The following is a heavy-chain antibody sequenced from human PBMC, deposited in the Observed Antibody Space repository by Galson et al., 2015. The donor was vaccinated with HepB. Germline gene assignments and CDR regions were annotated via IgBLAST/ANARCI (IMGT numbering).Heavy chain of an antibody. D-gene: IGHD6-19*01. J-gene: IGHJ6*03. CDR2: IRSKANSYAT. V-gene: IGHV3-73*01. Sequence: SLRLSCAASGFIFSGSAMHWVRQASGKGLEWVGRIRSKANSYATAYAASVKGRFTISRDDSKNTAYLQMNSLKTEDTAIYYCTREGSSGWYGFYYYYMDVWGKGTTVTVSS. CDR3: TREGSSGWYGFYYYYMDV. CDR1: GFIFSGSA.